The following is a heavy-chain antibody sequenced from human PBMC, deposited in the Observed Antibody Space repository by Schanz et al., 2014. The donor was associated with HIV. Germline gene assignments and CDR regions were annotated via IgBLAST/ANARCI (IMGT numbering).Heavy chain of an antibody. D-gene: IGHD1-1*01. V-gene: IGHV1-8*01. CDR3: ARGGRSTTGRVHDY. CDR1: GYTFINHD. Sequence: QVQLVQSGAEVMKPGAPVKVSCKASGYTFINHDINWVRQAPGQGLEWMGWMNPKSGNSGSAQQFQGRVTMTRNISINTAYMELSSLRSEDTAVYYCARGGRSTTGRVHDYWGQGTLVTVSS. CDR2: MNPKSGNS. J-gene: IGHJ4*02.